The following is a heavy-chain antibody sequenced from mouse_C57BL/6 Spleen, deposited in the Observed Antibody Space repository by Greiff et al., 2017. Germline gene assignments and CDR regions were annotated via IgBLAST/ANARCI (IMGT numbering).Heavy chain of an antibody. J-gene: IGHJ2*01. CDR3: ARAHYGNYGDYFDY. V-gene: IGHV5-16*01. Sequence: VKLVSSEGGFVQPGRSMTLSCTASGFTFSDYYMAWVRQVPEKGLEWVATINYDGSSTYYLDSLKSRFIISRDNAKNILYLQMSSLKSEDTATYYCARAHYGNYGDYFDYWGQGTTLTVSS. CDR1: GFTFSDYY. CDR2: INYDGSST. D-gene: IGHD2-1*01.